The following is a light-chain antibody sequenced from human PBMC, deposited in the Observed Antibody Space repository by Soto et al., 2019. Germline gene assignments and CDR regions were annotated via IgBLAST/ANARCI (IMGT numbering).Light chain of an antibody. Sequence: QSALTQPASVSGSPGQSITISCTGTSSDVGGYNYVSCYQQHPGKAPKLMIYEVSNRPSGVYNRFSGSKSGNTASLSISGLEADDEAHYYCISYTSSITLNVFGNWTKLNDL. CDR3: ISYTSSITLNV. CDR1: SSDVGGYNY. CDR2: EVS. J-gene: IGLJ1*01. V-gene: IGLV2-14*01.